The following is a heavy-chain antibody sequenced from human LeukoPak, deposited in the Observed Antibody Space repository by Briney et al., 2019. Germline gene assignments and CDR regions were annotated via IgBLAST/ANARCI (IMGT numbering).Heavy chain of an antibody. CDR3: GKDYFSRNGVFDAFDL. Sequence: GGSLRLSCVASGFTFSDFAMSWVRQAPGAGPGWVSAIGGGGGDTYYADSVKGRFTVSRDNSDNTLYLQMSSLRAEDTAVYYCGKDYFSRNGVFDAFDLWGHGTTVTVS. D-gene: IGHD2-8*01. CDR1: GFTFSDFA. J-gene: IGHJ3*01. CDR2: IGGGGGDT. V-gene: IGHV3-23*01.